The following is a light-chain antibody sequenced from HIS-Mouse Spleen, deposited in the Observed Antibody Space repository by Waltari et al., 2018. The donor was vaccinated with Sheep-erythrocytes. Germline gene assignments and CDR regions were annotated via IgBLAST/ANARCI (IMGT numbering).Light chain of an antibody. V-gene: IGKV3-15*01. J-gene: IGKJ2*01. CDR3: QQYNNWPPPYT. CDR2: GAS. CDR1: QSVSSN. Sequence: ERVITQSPAPLSVSPGERATLSCRASQSVSSNLAWYQQKPRQAPRLLIYGASTRATGIPARFSGSGSGTEFTLTISSMQSEDFAVYYCQQYNNWPPPYTFGQGTKLEIK.